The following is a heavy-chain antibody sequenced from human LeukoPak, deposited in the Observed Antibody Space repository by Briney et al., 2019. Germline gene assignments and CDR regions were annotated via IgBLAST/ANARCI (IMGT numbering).Heavy chain of an antibody. Sequence: ASVKVSCKASGYTFTSYGISWVRQAPGQGLEWMGWISAYNGNTNYEQKLQGRVTMNTDTSTSTAYMELRSLRSDDTAVYYCARDEVVVVAATRTYFDYWGQRTLVTVTS. D-gene: IGHD2-15*01. CDR3: ARDEVVVVAATRTYFDY. J-gene: IGHJ4*02. V-gene: IGHV1-18*01. CDR1: GYTFTSYG. CDR2: ISAYNGNT.